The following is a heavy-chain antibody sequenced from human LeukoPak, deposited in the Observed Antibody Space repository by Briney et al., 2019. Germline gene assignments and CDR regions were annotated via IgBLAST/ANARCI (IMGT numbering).Heavy chain of an antibody. V-gene: IGHV3-21*01. CDR3: ARVPYSGRYSAYYYYYMDV. CDR1: GFTFSNYN. Sequence: GGSLRLSCAASGFTFSNYNMNWVRHAPGQGLEWVSSITSSSSYIYYAHSVKGRFTISRDNAKNSLYLQMNSLRAEDTAVYYCARVPYSGRYSAYYYYYMDVGGKGTTVTVSS. CDR2: ITSSSSYI. D-gene: IGHD1-26*01. J-gene: IGHJ6*03.